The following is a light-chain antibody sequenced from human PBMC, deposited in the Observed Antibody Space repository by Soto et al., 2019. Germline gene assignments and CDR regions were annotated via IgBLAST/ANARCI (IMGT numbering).Light chain of an antibody. Sequence: QSVLTQPPSVSAAPGQKVTISCSGSSSNIGNNYVSWYQQLPRTAPKLLIYDNNKRPSGIPDRFSGSKSGTSATLGITGLKTGDEAEYYCGTWDSSLSAGVFGGGTKLTVL. CDR2: DNN. J-gene: IGLJ2*01. V-gene: IGLV1-51*01. CDR3: GTWDSSLSAGV. CDR1: SSNIGNNY.